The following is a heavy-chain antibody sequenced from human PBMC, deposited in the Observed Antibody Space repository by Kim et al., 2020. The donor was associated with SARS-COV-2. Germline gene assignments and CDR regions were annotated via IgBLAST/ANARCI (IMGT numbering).Heavy chain of an antibody. J-gene: IGHJ4*02. Sequence: GGSLRLSCAASGFTFSSYAMHWVRQAPGKGLEWVAVISYDGSNKYYADSVKGRFTISRDNSKNTLYLQMNSLRAEDTAVYYCARDLYYGSGSQLGGMDYWGQGTLVTVSS. CDR3: ARDLYYGSGSQLGGMDY. CDR2: ISYDGSNK. D-gene: IGHD3-10*01. V-gene: IGHV3-30-3*01. CDR1: GFTFSSYA.